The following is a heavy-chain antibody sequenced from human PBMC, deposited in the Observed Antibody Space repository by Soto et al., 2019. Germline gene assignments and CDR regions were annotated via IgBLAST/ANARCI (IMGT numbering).Heavy chain of an antibody. CDR1: GFIFRNYA. J-gene: IGHJ4*02. CDR3: AKFGDYYYSLFDY. D-gene: IGHD3-22*01. Sequence: GGSLRLSCAASGFIFRNYAMSWVRQAPGKGLEWVSVITLSGGSVYYADSVKGRFTVSRGNSQNTLYLQMNSLRAEDTAVYYCAKFGDYYYSLFDYWGQGTPVTVSS. V-gene: IGHV3-23*01. CDR2: ITLSGGSV.